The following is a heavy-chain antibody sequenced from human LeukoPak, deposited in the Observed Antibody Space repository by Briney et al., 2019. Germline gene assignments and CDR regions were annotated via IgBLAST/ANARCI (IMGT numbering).Heavy chain of an antibody. V-gene: IGHV3-33*01. CDR1: GFTFSSYG. D-gene: IGHD5-18*01. J-gene: IGHJ4*02. CDR2: IWYDGSNK. CDR3: ARGGGYSYGSTFYY. Sequence: GGSLRLSCAASGFTFSSYGMHWVRQAPGKGLEWVAVIWYDGSNKYYADSVKGRFTISRDNSKNTLHLQMNSLRAEDTAVYYCARGGGYSYGSTFYYWGQGTLVTVSS.